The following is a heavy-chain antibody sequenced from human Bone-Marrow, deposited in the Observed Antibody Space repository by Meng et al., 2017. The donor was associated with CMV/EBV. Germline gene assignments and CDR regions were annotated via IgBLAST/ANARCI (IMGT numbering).Heavy chain of an antibody. D-gene: IGHD6-19*01. V-gene: IGHV4-39*07. Sequence: SETLSLTCTVSGGSISSSSYYWGWIRQPPGKGLEWIGSIYYSGSTYYNPSLKRRVTISVDTSKNQFSLKLSSVTAADTAVYYCARDLISSWYPYYFDYWGHGTRVTVSS. CDR3: ARDLISSWYPYYFDY. CDR1: GGSISSSSYY. J-gene: IGHJ4*01. CDR2: IYYSGST.